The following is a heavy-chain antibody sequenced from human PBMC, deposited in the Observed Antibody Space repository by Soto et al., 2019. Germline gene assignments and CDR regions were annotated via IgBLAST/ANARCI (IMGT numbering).Heavy chain of an antibody. J-gene: IGHJ4*02. CDR2: IIPIFGTA. CDR3: ARGRYDYVWGSYRYTGVSDY. CDR1: GGTFSSYA. D-gene: IGHD3-16*02. Sequence: QVQLVQSGAEVKKPGSSVKVSCKASGGTFSSYAISWVRQAPGQGLEWMGGIIPIFGTANYAQKFQGRVTITADKSTSTAYMELSSLRSEDTAVYYCARGRYDYVWGSYRYTGVSDYWGQGTLVTVSS. V-gene: IGHV1-69*06.